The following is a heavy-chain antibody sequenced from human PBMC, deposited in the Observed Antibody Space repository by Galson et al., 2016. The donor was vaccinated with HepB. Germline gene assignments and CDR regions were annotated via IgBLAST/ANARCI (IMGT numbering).Heavy chain of an antibody. CDR3: ARDRGWEDFYGMDV. CDR1: GFTFSRHW. Sequence: SLRLSCAGSGFTFSRHWVHWVRQAPGKGLVWVARINSDGRRTNYADSVKGRFTVSRDNAKNTLYLQLNSLRAEDTAVYYCARDRGWEDFYGMDVWGQGTTVTVSS. V-gene: IGHV3-74*01. CDR2: INSDGRRT. D-gene: IGHD6-19*01. J-gene: IGHJ6*02.